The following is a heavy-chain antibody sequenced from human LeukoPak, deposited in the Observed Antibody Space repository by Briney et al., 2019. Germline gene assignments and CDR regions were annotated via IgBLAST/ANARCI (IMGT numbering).Heavy chain of an antibody. CDR2: INHSGST. V-gene: IGHV4-34*01. CDR3: ARVGYSYGHPESYNWFDP. CDR1: GGSFSGYY. J-gene: IGHJ5*02. Sequence: SETLSLTCAVYGGSFSGYYWSWIRQPPGKGLEWIGEINHSGSTNYNPSLKSRVTISVDTSKNQFSLKLSSVTAADTAVYYCARVGYSYGHPESYNWFDPWGQGTLVTVSS. D-gene: IGHD5-18*01.